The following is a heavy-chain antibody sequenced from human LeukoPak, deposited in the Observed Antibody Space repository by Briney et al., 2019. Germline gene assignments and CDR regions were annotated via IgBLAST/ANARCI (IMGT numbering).Heavy chain of an antibody. CDR3: ARDGTAAGLYFDL. J-gene: IGHJ4*01. V-gene: IGHV3-7*01. Sequence: PGGSLRLSCAVSGFTFSDYWMNWVRQAPGKGLEGVASISQNGGEKSYVDSVKGRFIISRDNPKNSLYLQMSSLRAEDTAVYYCARDGTAAGLYFDLWGQATLVTVSS. CDR2: ISQNGGEK. CDR1: GFTFSDYW. D-gene: IGHD6-13*01.